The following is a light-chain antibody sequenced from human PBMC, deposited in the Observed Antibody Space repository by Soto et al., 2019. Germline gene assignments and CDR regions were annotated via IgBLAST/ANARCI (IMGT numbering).Light chain of an antibody. Sequence: DIQMTESPSTLSASVGDRVTITCRASQSISSWLAWYQQKPGKAPKLLSYKASSLESWVPSRFSGSGSGTEFTLTITRLRPAYFTTYYCQQYNSYLWTFGQGTKVDIK. CDR1: QSISSW. J-gene: IGKJ1*01. CDR3: QQYNSYLWT. CDR2: KAS. V-gene: IGKV1-5*03.